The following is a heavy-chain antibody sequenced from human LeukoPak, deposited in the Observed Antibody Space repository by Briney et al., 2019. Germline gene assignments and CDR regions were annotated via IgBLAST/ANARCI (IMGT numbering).Heavy chain of an antibody. CDR1: GFTFSTYA. D-gene: IGHD3-22*01. CDR2: ISGSGGST. CDR3: APDYYDSSGYDRDAFDI. J-gene: IGHJ3*02. V-gene: IGHV3-23*01. Sequence: GGSLRLSCAASGFTFSTYAMSWVRQAPGKGLEWVSAISGSGGSTYYADSVKGRFTISRDNSKNTLYLQMNSLRAEDTAVYYCAPDYYDSSGYDRDAFDIWGQGTMVTVSS.